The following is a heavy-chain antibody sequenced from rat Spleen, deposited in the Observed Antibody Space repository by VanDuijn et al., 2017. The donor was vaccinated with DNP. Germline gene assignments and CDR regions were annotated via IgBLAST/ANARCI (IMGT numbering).Heavy chain of an antibody. Sequence: EVQLVGSGGGLVQSGRSLKLSCAASGFTFSDYYMAWVRQAPTKGLEWVASISYDVGSTYYRDSVKVRFTISRDNAKITLYLQMDSLRSEDTATYYCAREGDDYFDYWGQGVMVTVSS. CDR2: ISYDVGST. CDR3: AREGDDYFDY. D-gene: IGHD3-1*01. J-gene: IGHJ2*01. CDR1: GFTFSDYY. V-gene: IGHV5-20*01.